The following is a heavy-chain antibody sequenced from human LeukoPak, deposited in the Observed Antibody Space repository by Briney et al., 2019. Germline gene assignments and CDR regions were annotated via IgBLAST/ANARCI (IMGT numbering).Heavy chain of an antibody. D-gene: IGHD3-10*01. J-gene: IGHJ3*02. V-gene: IGHV3-9*01. CDR3: AKERALGELNDDFDI. Sequence: GRSLRLSCATSGFTFDDYALHWVRRAPGKGLEWGSGINWSGRTIAYADSVKGRFTISRDNTKNSLYLQMNSLGAEDTDLYYCAKERALGELNDDFDIWGQGTMVTVSS. CDR2: INWSGRTI. CDR1: GFTFDDYA.